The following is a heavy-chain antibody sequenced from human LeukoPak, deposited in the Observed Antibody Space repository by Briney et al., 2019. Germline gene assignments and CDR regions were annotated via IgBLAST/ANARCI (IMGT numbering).Heavy chain of an antibody. CDR3: ARAPPMAAAGTYFDY. J-gene: IGHJ4*02. CDR2: IIPIFGTA. D-gene: IGHD6-13*01. CDR1: GGTFSSCA. Sequence: GSSVKVSCKASGGTFSSCAISWVRQAPGQGLEWMGGIIPIFGTANYAQKFQGRVTITADESTSTAYMELSSLRSEDTAVYYCARAPPMAAAGTYFDYWGQGTLVTVSS. V-gene: IGHV1-69*01.